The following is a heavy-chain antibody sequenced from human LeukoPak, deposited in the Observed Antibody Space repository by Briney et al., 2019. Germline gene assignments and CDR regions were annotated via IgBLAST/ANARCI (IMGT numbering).Heavy chain of an antibody. V-gene: IGHV3-23*01. Sequence: GGSLRLSCAASGFTFSSYAMSWVRQAPGKGLEWVSAISGSGGSTYYADSVKGRFTVSRDNAKNSLFLQMNSLRAEDTAIYYCARSLTTLTYEGYWGQGTLVTVSS. D-gene: IGHD1-1*01. CDR1: GFTFSSYA. CDR3: ARSLTTLTYEGY. J-gene: IGHJ4*02. CDR2: ISGSGGST.